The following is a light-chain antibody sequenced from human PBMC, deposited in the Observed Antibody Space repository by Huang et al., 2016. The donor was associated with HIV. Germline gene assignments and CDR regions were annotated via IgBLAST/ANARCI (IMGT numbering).Light chain of an antibody. J-gene: IGKJ2*01. CDR1: QSISSW. V-gene: IGKV1-5*03. CDR3: QQYNSYSYT. CDR2: KAS. Sequence: DIQMTQSPSTLSASVGDSVTITCRASQSISSWLAWYQQKPGKAPKLPIYKASSLESGVPSRFSGSGSGTEFTLTISSLQPDDFATYYCQQYNSYSYTFGQGTKLEIK.